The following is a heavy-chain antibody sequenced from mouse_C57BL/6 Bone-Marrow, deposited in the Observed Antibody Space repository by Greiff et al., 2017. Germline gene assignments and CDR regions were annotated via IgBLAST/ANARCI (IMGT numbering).Heavy chain of an antibody. Sequence: EVMLVESGGGLVQPGGSRKLSCAASGFTFSSFGMHWVRQAPEKGLEWVAYISSGSSTIYYADTVKGRFTISRDKPKNTLFLQMTSLRSEDTAMYYCARGGFYYFDYWGQGTTLTVSS. CDR3: ARGGFYYFDY. CDR1: GFTFSSFG. V-gene: IGHV5-17*02. J-gene: IGHJ2*01. CDR2: ISSGSSTI.